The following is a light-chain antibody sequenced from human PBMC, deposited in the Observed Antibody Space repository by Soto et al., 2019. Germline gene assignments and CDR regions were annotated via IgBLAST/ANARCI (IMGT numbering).Light chain of an antibody. CDR1: SSDVGGYNY. V-gene: IGLV2-14*01. CDR2: DVS. CDR3: SSYTSRSTLV. Sequence: QSALTQPASVSGSPGQSITISCTGTSSDVGGYNYVSWYQQHPGKAPKLMIYDVSNRPSGVSNRFSGSKSGNTASLTISGHQADDEADYYCSSYTSRSTLVFGGGTKVTVL. J-gene: IGLJ2*01.